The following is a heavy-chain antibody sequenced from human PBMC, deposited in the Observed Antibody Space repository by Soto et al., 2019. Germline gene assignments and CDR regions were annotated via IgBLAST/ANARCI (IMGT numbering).Heavy chain of an antibody. CDR3: ARAKYCSGGSCYYYGMDV. CDR1: GYSFTSYW. CDR2: IYPGDSDT. J-gene: IGHJ6*02. V-gene: IGHV5-51*01. Sequence: PGESLKISCKGSGYSFTSYWIGWVRQMPGKGLEWMGIIYPGDSDTRYSPSFQGQVTISADKSISTAYLQWSSLKASDTAMYYCARAKYCSGGSCYYYGMDVWGQGTTVTVSS. D-gene: IGHD2-15*01.